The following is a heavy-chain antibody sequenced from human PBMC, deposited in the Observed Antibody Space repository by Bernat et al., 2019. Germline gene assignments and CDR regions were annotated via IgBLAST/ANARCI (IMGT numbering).Heavy chain of an antibody. J-gene: IGHJ4*02. V-gene: IGHV3-30*01. Sequence: QVQLVESGGGVVQPGRSLRLSCAASGFTFSSYAMPWVRQAPGKGLEWVAVISYDGSNKYYADSVKGRFTISRDNSKNTLYLQMNSLRAEDTAVYYCAREARRIYGSGSHYFDYWGQGTLVTVSS. D-gene: IGHD3-10*01. CDR3: AREARRIYGSGSHYFDY. CDR1: GFTFSSYA. CDR2: ISYDGSNK.